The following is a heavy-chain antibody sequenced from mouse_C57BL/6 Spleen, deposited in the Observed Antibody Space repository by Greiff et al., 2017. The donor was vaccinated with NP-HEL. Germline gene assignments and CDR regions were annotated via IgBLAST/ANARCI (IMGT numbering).Heavy chain of an antibody. V-gene: IGHV1-82*01. J-gene: IGHJ4*01. Sequence: VQLQQSGPELVKPGASVKISCKASGYAFSSSWMNWVKQRPGKGLEWIGGIYPGDGDTNYNEKFKGKATLTADKSSSTAYMQLSSLTSEDSAVYFCARGPLAPYYAMYDWGKGTSVTVSS. CDR3: ARGPLAPYYAMYD. CDR1: GYAFSSSW. D-gene: IGHD6-1*01. CDR2: IYPGDGDT.